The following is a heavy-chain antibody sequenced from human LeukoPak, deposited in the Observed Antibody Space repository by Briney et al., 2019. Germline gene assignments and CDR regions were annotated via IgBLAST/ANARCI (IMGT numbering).Heavy chain of an antibody. Sequence: ESGPTLVKPTQTLTLTCTFSGFSLSTSGVGVGWIRQPPGKALEGLALIYWDDDKRYSPSLKSRLTITKDTSKNQVVLTMTNMDPVDTATYYCAHSPQYCSSTSHRGCYFDYWGQGTLVTVSS. J-gene: IGHJ4*02. D-gene: IGHD2-2*01. CDR1: GFSLSTSGVG. CDR3: AHSPQYCSSTSHRGCYFDY. CDR2: IYWDDDK. V-gene: IGHV2-5*02.